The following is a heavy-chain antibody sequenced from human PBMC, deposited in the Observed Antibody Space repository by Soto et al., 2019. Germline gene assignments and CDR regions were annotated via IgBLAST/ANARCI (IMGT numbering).Heavy chain of an antibody. CDR2: INWNSDTV. V-gene: IGHV3-9*01. D-gene: IGHD3-22*01. Sequence: EVQLVESGGGLVQPGGSLRLSCVASGYNFDDYAMHWVRQPPGKGLGWVSGINWNSDTVGYADSVKGRFTVSRDNAKGSLLLQMSSLGPEDTAVNFCAMCNSNDRYYHFESWGQGTPVTVSS. CDR3: AMCNSNDRYYHFES. J-gene: IGHJ4*02. CDR1: GYNFDDYA.